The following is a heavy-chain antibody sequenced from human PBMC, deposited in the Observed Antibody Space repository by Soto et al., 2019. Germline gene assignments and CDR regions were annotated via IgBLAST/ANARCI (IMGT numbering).Heavy chain of an antibody. CDR1: GFTLSSYW. D-gene: IGHD4-4*01. CDR2: INSDGSSP. J-gene: IGHJ4*02. V-gene: IGHV3-74*01. CDR3: ARGRENYSYFDY. Sequence: EVHLVDSGGGLVQPGGSLRLSCAVSGFTLSSYWMHWVRQAPGEGLVWVSRINSDGSSPIYTDSVKGRFTISRENAKNTVYLQMNSLRAEETAIYYCARGRENYSYFDYWGQGILVMVSS.